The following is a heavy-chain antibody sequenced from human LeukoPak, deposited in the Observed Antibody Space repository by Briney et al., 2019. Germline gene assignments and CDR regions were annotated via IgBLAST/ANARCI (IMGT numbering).Heavy chain of an antibody. D-gene: IGHD6-6*01. J-gene: IGHJ4*02. CDR3: ARGSPYSSSFCFDY. CDR1: GGSISGDY. Sequence: SETLSLTCTVSGGSISGDYWSWLRQPPGKGLEWIGYIYYSGSTNYNPSLKSRVTISVDTSKNQFSLKLSSVTAADTAVYYCARGSPYSSSFCFDYWGQGTLVTVSS. CDR2: IYYSGST. V-gene: IGHV4-59*01.